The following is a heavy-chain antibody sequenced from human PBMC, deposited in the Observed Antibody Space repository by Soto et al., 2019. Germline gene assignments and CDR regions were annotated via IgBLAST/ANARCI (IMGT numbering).Heavy chain of an antibody. CDR3: ARWGPYSRPSIGDYYFDY. D-gene: IGHD6-13*01. Sequence: QVQLVQSGAEVKKPGASVKVSCKASGYTFTGQFIHWVRQAPGQGLEGMGWINPNTGGINYAQKFQGRVTMTRDTSIDTVYMELTRLTSDDTAVYYCARWGPYSRPSIGDYYFDYWGQGTLVTVSS. V-gene: IGHV1-2*02. CDR1: GYTFTGQF. CDR2: INPNTGGI. J-gene: IGHJ4*02.